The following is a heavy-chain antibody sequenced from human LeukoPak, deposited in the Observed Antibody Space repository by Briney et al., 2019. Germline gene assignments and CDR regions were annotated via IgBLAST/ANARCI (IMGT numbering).Heavy chain of an antibody. CDR1: GGSISSSSYY. Sequence: SETLSLTCTVSGGSISSSSYYWGWIRQPPGKGLEWIGSIYYSGSTYYNPSLKSRVTISVDTSKNQFSLKLSSVTAADTAVYYCARLHTLLHSGSYRWGQGTLVTVSS. D-gene: IGHD1-26*01. CDR3: ARLHTLLHSGSYR. J-gene: IGHJ4*02. CDR2: IYYSGST. V-gene: IGHV4-39*01.